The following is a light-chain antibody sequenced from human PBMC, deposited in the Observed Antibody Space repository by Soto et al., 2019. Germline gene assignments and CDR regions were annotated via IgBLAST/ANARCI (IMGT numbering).Light chain of an antibody. CDR1: SSDVGGYNY. V-gene: IGLV2-14*01. Sequence: QSVLTQPASVSGSPGQSITISCTGTSSDVGGYNYVSWYQHHPGKAPKLMIYEVSNRPSGVSNRFSDSKSGNTASLTISGLQAEDEADYYCSSYTGSSTPVFGGGTKLTVL. CDR3: SSYTGSSTPV. J-gene: IGLJ3*02. CDR2: EVS.